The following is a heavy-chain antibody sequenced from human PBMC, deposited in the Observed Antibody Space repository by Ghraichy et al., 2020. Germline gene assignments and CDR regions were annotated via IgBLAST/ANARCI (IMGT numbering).Heavy chain of an antibody. D-gene: IGHD2-2*01. CDR3: VRGLIICSRSSCYFFEY. V-gene: IGHV3-33*01. J-gene: IGHJ4*02. CDR1: GFTFNNYA. CDR2: VWHDGGNK. Sequence: GGSLRLTCAASGFTFNNYAMHWVRQAPGKGLEWVAVVWHDGGNKYYADSVKGRFTISRDNSKSMLYLEMSSLRAEDTAIYYCVRGLIICSRSSCYFFEYWGQGTPVTVSA.